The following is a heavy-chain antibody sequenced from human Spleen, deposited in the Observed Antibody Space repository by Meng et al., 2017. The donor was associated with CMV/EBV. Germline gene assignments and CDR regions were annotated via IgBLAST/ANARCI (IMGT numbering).Heavy chain of an antibody. CDR3: ARDYNAKGDY. CDR1: GITISSSW. Sequence: GESLKISCAASGITISSSWMHWVCQAPEKGLEWVADIKCDGSEKYYVDSVKGRLTISRDNAKNSLYLQMNSLRAEDTAVYYCARDYNAKGDYWGQGTLVTVSS. V-gene: IGHV3-52*01. D-gene: IGHD3-10*01. J-gene: IGHJ4*02. CDR2: IKCDGSEK.